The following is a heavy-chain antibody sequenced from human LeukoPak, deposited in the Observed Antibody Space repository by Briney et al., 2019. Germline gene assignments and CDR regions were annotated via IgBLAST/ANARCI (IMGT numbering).Heavy chain of an antibody. J-gene: IGHJ4*02. CDR2: IIPIFGTA. D-gene: IGHD3-22*01. CDR3: ARLPGGYYDSSGYYYADTDY. V-gene: IGHV1-69*13. Sequence: ASVKVSCKASGGTFSSYAISWVRQAPGQGLEWMGGIIPIFGTANYAQKFQGSVTITADESTSTAYMELSSLRSEDTAVYYCARLPGGYYDSSGYYYADTDYWGQGTLVTVSS. CDR1: GGTFSSYA.